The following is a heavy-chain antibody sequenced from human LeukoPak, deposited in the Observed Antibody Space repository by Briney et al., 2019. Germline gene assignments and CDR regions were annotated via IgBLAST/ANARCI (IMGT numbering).Heavy chain of an antibody. J-gene: IGHJ6*03. CDR1: GYTFTSYG. CDR3: ASGAQTSSAYYYYYYYMDV. Sequence: ASVKVSCKASGYTFTSYGISWVRQAPGQGLEWMGWISAYNGNTNHAQKLQGRVTMTTDTSTSTAYMELRSLRSDDTAVYYCASGAQTSSAYYYYYYYMDVWGKGTTVTVSS. D-gene: IGHD4/OR15-4a*01. CDR2: ISAYNGNT. V-gene: IGHV1-18*01.